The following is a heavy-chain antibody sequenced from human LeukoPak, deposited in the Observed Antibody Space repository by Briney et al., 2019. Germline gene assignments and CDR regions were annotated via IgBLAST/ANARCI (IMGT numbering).Heavy chain of an antibody. J-gene: IGHJ4*02. D-gene: IGHD3-22*01. CDR2: ISAGSGTT. CDR1: GFTFSSYW. V-gene: IGHV3-23*01. Sequence: GGSLRLSCAASGFTFSSYWMSWVRQAPGKGLEWVSLISAGSGTTDYAESVKGRFTISRDNSKNTLFLQMNSLRAEDTAVYYCAKDLGSSGYSDPFDYWGLGTLVSVSS. CDR3: AKDLGSSGYSDPFDY.